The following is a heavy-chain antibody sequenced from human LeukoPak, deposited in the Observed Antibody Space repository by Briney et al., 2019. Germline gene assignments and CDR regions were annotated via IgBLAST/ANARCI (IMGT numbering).Heavy chain of an antibody. Sequence: GGSLRLPCAASGFTLSSHAMTWVRQAPGKGLEWVSVISGSAGNTYYADSVKGRFTISRDTSKNTLYLQMNSLRADDTAVYYCAKVVAVAGRNWFDPWGQGTLVTVSS. CDR3: AKVVAVAGRNWFDP. CDR1: GFTLSSHA. D-gene: IGHD6-19*01. CDR2: ISGSAGNT. V-gene: IGHV3-23*01. J-gene: IGHJ5*02.